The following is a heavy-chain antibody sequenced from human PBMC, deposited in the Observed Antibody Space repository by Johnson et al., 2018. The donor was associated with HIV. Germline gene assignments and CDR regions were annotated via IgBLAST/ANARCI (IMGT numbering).Heavy chain of an antibody. Sequence: VQLVESGGGLVQPGGSLRLSCAASGFTFSSYDMHWVRQATGKGLAWVSAIGTAGDTYYPGSVKGRFTISRENAKNSLYLKMNSLSAGDTAVYYLARVMYGGSSKSAAFDIWGQGTMVTVSS. D-gene: IGHD1-26*01. J-gene: IGHJ3*02. CDR3: ARVMYGGSSKSAAFDI. CDR1: GFTFSSYD. V-gene: IGHV3-13*01. CDR2: IGTAGDT.